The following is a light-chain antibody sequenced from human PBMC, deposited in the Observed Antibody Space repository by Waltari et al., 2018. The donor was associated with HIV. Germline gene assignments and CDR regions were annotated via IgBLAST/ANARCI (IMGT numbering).Light chain of an antibody. Sequence: QSALTQPRSVSGSPGQAVTISCTGTSSDVGGYNYVSWYQQHPGTAPKLIISDVSQRPSGVPDRFSGSKSANTASLTISGLQAEDEADYYCCSYAGSYTYVLFGGGTQLTVL. V-gene: IGLV2-11*01. CDR2: DVS. CDR3: CSYAGSYTYVL. CDR1: SSDVGGYNY. J-gene: IGLJ2*01.